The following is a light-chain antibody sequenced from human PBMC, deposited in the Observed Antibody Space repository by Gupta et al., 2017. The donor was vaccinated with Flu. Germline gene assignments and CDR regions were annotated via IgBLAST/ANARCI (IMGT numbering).Light chain of an antibody. CDR1: QAIRNS. CDR3: LQHNSYPLIT. CDR2: DAS. V-gene: IGKV1-17*01. Sequence: STLSASVGDRVSLTCGASQAIRNSFALFQQQTPNPPTSLLYDASSLRASVPSDFSGSGSGTNFTLPISGMQPEDFATYYYLQHNSYPLITFGQGTRVEIK. J-gene: IGKJ5*01.